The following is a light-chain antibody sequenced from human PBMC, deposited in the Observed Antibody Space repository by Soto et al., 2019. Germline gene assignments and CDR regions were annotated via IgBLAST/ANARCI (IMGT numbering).Light chain of an antibody. Sequence: EIVLTQSPATLSLSPGERATLSCRASQSVSSYLAWYQQKPGQAPRLLIYDASNMATGIPARFSGSGSGTDFALTISSLAPDAFAQYYCQQRSNWPPYTFGQGTKQEIK. J-gene: IGKJ2*01. CDR2: DAS. CDR3: QQRSNWPPYT. V-gene: IGKV3-11*01. CDR1: QSVSSY.